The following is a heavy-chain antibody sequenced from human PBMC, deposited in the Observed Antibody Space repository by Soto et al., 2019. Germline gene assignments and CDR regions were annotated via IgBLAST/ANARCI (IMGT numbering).Heavy chain of an antibody. J-gene: IGHJ4*02. CDR1: GFTFSDYA. CDR3: AKGGRQWLVTSDFNY. Sequence: VQLVESGGGVVQPGRSLRLSCAASGFTFSDYAMHWVRQAPGKGLEWVAVVSHDGRNTHYADSVKGRFTISRDSSKNTVSLERTSLSAEDTAGYYCAKGGRQWLVTSDFNYWGQGALVTVSS. D-gene: IGHD6-19*01. CDR2: VSHDGRNT. V-gene: IGHV3-30*18.